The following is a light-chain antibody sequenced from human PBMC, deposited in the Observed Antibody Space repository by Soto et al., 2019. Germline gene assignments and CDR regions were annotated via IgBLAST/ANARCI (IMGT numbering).Light chain of an antibody. CDR2: TAS. J-gene: IGKJ1*01. V-gene: IGKV1-17*03. CDR1: QGMSNY. CDR3: LQHYVYPWS. Sequence: DIQMTQSPSAMSASVGDRVTITCRASQGMSNYLSWFQQKPGKVPKRLIYTASSLQSGVPSRFSGSGSGTEFVLTISRLQPEDSATYYCLQHYVYPWSFGQGTKVEI.